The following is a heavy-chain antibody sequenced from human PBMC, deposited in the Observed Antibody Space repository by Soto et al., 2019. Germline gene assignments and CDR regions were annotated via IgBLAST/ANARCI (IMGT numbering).Heavy chain of an antibody. Sequence: SETLSLTCAVYGGSFSGYYWSWIRQPPGKGLEWIGEINHSGSTNYSPSLKSRVTISVDTSKNQFSLKLSSVTAADTAVYYCARGLPLYYYYYYGMDVWGQGTTVTVSS. CDR1: GGSFSGYY. CDR3: ARGLPLYYYYYYGMDV. CDR2: INHSGST. D-gene: IGHD3-16*01. J-gene: IGHJ6*02. V-gene: IGHV4-34*01.